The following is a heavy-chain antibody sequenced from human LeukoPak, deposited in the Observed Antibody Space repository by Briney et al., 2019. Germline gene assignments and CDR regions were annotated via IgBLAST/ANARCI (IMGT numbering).Heavy chain of an antibody. CDR3: AKSPGTAAGYWFDS. CDR2: VTNSGGDT. V-gene: IGHV3-23*01. CDR1: GFTFSSHG. Sequence: PGGSLRLSCAASGFTFSSHGMSWVRQVPGKGLEWVSAVTNSGGDTYYADSVKGRFTTSRDNSNNTLYLQMYSLRAEDTALYYCAKSPGTAAGYWFDSWGQGALVTVSS. D-gene: IGHD6-13*01. J-gene: IGHJ5*01.